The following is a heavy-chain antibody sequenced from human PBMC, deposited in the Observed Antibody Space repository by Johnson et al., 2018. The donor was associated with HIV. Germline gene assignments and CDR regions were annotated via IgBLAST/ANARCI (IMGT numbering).Heavy chain of an antibody. CDR2: ISNSGSII. J-gene: IGHJ3*02. CDR1: GFTFSDYY. D-gene: IGHD6-13*01. CDR3: ARVGIAAAGRDAFDI. Sequence: QVQLVESGGIVAQPGGSLRLSCAASGFTFSDYYMSWIRQAPGKGLEWVSYISNSGSIIYYADSVKGRFTISRDNGKNSLFLQMNSLRAEDTAVYYCARVGIAAAGRDAFDIWGQGTMVTVSA. V-gene: IGHV3-11*01.